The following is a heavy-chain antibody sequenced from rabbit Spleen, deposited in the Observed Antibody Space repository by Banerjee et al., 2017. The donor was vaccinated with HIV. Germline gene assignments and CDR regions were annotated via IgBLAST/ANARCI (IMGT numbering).Heavy chain of an antibody. J-gene: IGHJ3*01. CDR3: ARDVVGYGGYDL. CDR2: INSATYKS. D-gene: IGHD3-1*01. V-gene: IGHV1S47*01. CDR1: GFTLSSYY. Sequence: QEQLEESAGGLVQPGGSLKLSCKASGFTLSSYYMNWVRQAPGTGLEWIACINSATYKSVYAKWAKGPFTISRSTSLNTVTLQMTRVTAADTATYFCARDVVGYGGYDLWGQGTLVTVS.